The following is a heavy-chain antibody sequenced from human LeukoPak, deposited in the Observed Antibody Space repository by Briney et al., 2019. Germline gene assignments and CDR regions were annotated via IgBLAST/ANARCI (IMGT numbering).Heavy chain of an antibody. CDR2: ISYDGSDK. D-gene: IGHD3-9*01. CDR1: GFTFSNYG. V-gene: IGHV3-30*18. CDR3: AKDAGITIFYGNYYGMDV. J-gene: IGHJ6*04. Sequence: GGSLRLSCAASGFTFSNYGMHWVRQAPGKGLEWVAIISYDGSDKYYADSGKGRFTISRDNSKNTLFLQMNSLRPEDTAAYYCAKDAGITIFYGNYYGMDVWGKGTTVTVSS.